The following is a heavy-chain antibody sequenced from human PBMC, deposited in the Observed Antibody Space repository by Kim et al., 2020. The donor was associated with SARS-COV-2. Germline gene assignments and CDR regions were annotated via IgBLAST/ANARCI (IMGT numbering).Heavy chain of an antibody. J-gene: IGHJ4*02. D-gene: IGHD3-22*01. V-gene: IGHV1-58*01. Sequence: TNYAQKFQERVTITRDMSTSTAYMELSSLRSEDTAVYYCAAAHYYDSSGYYHDYWGQGTLVTVSS. CDR2: T. CDR3: AAAHYYDSSGYYHDY.